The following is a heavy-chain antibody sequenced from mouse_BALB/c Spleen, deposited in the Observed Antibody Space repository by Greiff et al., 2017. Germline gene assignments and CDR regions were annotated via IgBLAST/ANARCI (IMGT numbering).Heavy chain of an antibody. Sequence: LKQPGSELVRPGASVKLSCKASGYTFTSYWMHWVKQRHGQGLEWIGNIYPGSGSTNYDEKFKSKGTLTVDTSSSTAYMHLSSLTSEDSAVYYCTREGVRRGLDYWGQGTTLTVSS. D-gene: IGHD2-14*01. CDR1: GYTFTSYW. CDR3: TREGVRRGLDY. CDR2: IYPGSGST. J-gene: IGHJ2*01. V-gene: IGHV1S22*01.